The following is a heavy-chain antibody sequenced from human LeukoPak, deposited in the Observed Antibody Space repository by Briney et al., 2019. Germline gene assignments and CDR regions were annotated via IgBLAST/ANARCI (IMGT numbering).Heavy chain of an antibody. Sequence: GGSLRLSCAASGFTFSSYAMHWVRQAPGKGLEYVSAISSNGGSTYYANSVKGRFTISRDNSKNTLYLQMGSLRAEDMAVYYCARVFWSGPMAPSGYWGQGTLVTVSS. J-gene: IGHJ4*02. D-gene: IGHD3-3*01. CDR1: GFTFSSYA. CDR2: ISSNGGST. CDR3: ARVFWSGPMAPSGY. V-gene: IGHV3-64*01.